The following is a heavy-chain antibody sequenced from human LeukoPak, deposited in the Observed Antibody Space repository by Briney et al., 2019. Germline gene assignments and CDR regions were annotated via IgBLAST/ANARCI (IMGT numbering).Heavy chain of an antibody. Sequence: AGSLRLSCAVSGFTFSSYAMSWVRPAPGKGLEWVSAISGSGAITYYTDSVKGRFTISRDNSKNKLYLQMNSLRAEDTAVYYCAKRLTGYYYIDSWGQGTLVTVSS. CDR1: GFTFSSYA. J-gene: IGHJ4*02. CDR2: ISGSGAIT. CDR3: AKRLTGYYYIDS. D-gene: IGHD3-9*01. V-gene: IGHV3-23*01.